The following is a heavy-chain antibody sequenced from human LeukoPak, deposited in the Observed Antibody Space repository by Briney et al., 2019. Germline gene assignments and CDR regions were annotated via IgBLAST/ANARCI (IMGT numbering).Heavy chain of an antibody. Sequence: KSGGSLRLSCAASGFRFSTYSMNWVRQAPGKGLEWVSSISSSSSYIYYADSVKGRFTISRDNAKNSLYLQMNSLRAEDTAVYYCARDGPRSYWGQGTLVTVSS. CDR2: ISSSSSYI. J-gene: IGHJ4*02. CDR3: ARDGPRSY. V-gene: IGHV3-21*01. CDR1: GFRFSTYS.